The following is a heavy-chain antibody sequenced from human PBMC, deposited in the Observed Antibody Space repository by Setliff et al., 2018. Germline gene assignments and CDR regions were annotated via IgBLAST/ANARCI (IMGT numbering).Heavy chain of an antibody. CDR3: ARVGQQLVYYYYGMDV. V-gene: IGHV5-51*01. CDR2: IYPGDSDT. J-gene: IGHJ6*02. Sequence: GESLKISCKGSGYSFTSYWIGWVRQMPGKGLEWMGIIYPGDSDTRYSPSFQGQVTLSADKSISTAYLQWGSLKASDTAIYYCARVGQQLVYYYYGMDVWGQGTTVTVSS. D-gene: IGHD6-13*01. CDR1: GYSFTSYW.